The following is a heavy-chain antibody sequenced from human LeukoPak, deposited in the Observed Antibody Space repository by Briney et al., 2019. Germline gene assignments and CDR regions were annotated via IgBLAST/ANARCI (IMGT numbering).Heavy chain of an antibody. CDR1: GYTLTSHY. D-gene: IGHD4-17*01. J-gene: IGHJ6*03. V-gene: IGHV1-8*01. Sequence: ASVKVSCKASGYTLTSHYINWVRQATGQGREWMGWMNPNRDQPVYARQIQCTVTMARDPSINTAFMDLSLLTSEDTAVYYRARAGGDYGDYYHYYYYMDVWGSGTTVTVSS. CDR2: MNPNRDQP. CDR3: ARAGGDYGDYYHYYYYMDV.